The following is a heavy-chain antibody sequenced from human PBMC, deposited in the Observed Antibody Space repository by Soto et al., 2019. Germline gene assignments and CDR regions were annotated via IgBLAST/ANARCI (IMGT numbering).Heavy chain of an antibody. J-gene: IGHJ6*03. CDR2: IYYSGST. D-gene: IGHD5-12*01. V-gene: IGHV4-59*01. Sequence: SETLSLTCTVSGGSISSYYWSWIRQPPGKGLEWIGYIYYSGSTNYNPSLKSRVTISVDTSKNQFSLKLSSVTAADTAVYYCARDHVATIWTPPREYYYHMDVRGKGTTVTVSS. CDR1: GGSISSYY. CDR3: ARDHVATIWTPPREYYYHMDV.